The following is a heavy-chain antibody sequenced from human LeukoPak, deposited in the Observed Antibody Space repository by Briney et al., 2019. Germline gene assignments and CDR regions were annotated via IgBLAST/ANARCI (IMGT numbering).Heavy chain of an antibody. Sequence: GASVKVSCKASGGTFSSYAISWVRQAPGQGLEWMGRIIPILGIANYAQKFQGRVTITADKSTSTAYMELSSLRSEDTVVYYCAREYGSGSHPYYYYGMDVWGQGTTVTVSS. CDR2: IIPILGIA. CDR1: GGTFSSYA. CDR3: AREYGSGSHPYYYYGMDV. D-gene: IGHD3-10*01. V-gene: IGHV1-69*04. J-gene: IGHJ6*02.